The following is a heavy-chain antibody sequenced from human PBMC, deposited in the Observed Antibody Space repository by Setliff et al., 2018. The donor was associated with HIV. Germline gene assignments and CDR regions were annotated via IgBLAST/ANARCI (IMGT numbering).Heavy chain of an antibody. D-gene: IGHD3-10*02. V-gene: IGHV1-69-2*01. CDR2: VDPEDGYT. CDR1: GYAFTDYY. Sequence: ASVKVSCKASGYAFTDYYIHWVQQAPGKGLEWMGRVDPEDGYTIYAENFQGRVTITADTSTDTAYMKLSSLRSEDPAVYYCATGVYVTDFWGQGTLVTVSS. J-gene: IGHJ4*02. CDR3: ATGVYVTDF.